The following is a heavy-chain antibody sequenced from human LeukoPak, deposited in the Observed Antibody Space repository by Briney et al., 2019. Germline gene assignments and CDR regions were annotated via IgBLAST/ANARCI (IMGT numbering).Heavy chain of an antibody. Sequence: RGSLRLSCAGCVFTFSSYAMSWVRQAPGKGLERVSAISGTGGSRCYAGTVKGRFSISGDNTKNTLYLQMNSLRAEDTAVYDCTKIQRGYSYDTSDYWGQGTLVTVSS. V-gene: IGHV3-23*01. D-gene: IGHD5-18*01. CDR2: ISGTGGSR. CDR1: VFTFSSYA. CDR3: TKIQRGYSYDTSDY. J-gene: IGHJ4*02.